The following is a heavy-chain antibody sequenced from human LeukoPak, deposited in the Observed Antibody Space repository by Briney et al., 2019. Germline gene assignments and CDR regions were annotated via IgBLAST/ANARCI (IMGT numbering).Heavy chain of an antibody. Sequence: GGSLRLSCAASGFTFSSYAMSWVRQAPGKGMKWVSAISGSGGSTYYADSVKGRFTISRDNSKNTLYLQMNSLRAEDTAVYYCAKDRYSYGWDYYFDYWGQGTLVTVSS. CDR3: AKDRYSYGWDYYFDY. J-gene: IGHJ4*02. CDR2: ISGSGGST. V-gene: IGHV3-23*01. CDR1: GFTFSSYA. D-gene: IGHD5-18*01.